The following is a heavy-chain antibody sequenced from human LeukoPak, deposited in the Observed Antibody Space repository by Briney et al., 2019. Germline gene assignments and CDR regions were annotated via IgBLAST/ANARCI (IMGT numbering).Heavy chain of an antibody. Sequence: ASVKVSCKASGYTFTTYSMHWVRQAPGQRLEWMGWVNVGNGNTKYSQKFQGRVTITRDTSASTGYMELSSLKSEDTAVYYCARVIVGVHFDYWGQGTLVTVSS. CDR2: VNVGNGNT. CDR3: ARVIVGVHFDY. V-gene: IGHV1-3*01. J-gene: IGHJ4*02. CDR1: GYTFTTYS. D-gene: IGHD1-26*01.